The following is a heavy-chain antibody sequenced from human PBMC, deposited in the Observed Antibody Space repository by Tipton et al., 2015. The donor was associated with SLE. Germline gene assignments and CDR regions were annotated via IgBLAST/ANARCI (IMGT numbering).Heavy chain of an antibody. CDR3: AGGRYFDWLGY. CDR2: IYYSGST. CDR1: GGSISSYY. V-gene: IGHV4-59*01. D-gene: IGHD3-9*01. Sequence: TLSLTCTVSGGSISSYYWSWIRQPPGKGLEWIGYIYYSGSTNYNPSLKSRVTISVDTSKNQFSLKLSSVTAADTAVYYCAGGRYFDWLGYWGQGTLVTVSS. J-gene: IGHJ4*02.